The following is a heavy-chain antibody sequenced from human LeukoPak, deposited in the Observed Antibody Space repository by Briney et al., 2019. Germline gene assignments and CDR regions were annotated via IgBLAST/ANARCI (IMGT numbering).Heavy chain of an antibody. Sequence: PGGSLRLSCAASGFTFSSYEMNWVRQAPGKGLEWVSYISSSGSTIYYADSVKGRFTISRDNSKNTLYLQMNSLTAEDTAVYYCAKRTPHYYDVSGYPNKWGQGTLVTVSS. CDR3: AKRTPHYYDVSGYPNK. CDR2: ISSSGSTI. D-gene: IGHD3-22*01. J-gene: IGHJ4*02. CDR1: GFTFSSYE. V-gene: IGHV3-48*03.